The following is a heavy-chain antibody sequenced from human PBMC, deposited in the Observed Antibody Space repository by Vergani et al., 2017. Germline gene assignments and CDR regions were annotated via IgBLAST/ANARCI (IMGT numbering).Heavy chain of an antibody. V-gene: IGHV3-21*01. CDR2: IASSTSDI. Sequence: EVQLVESGGGLVKPGGSLRLSCAASGCTLTNYNMNWVRQAPGKGLEWVSSIASSTSDIYYADSVKGRFTVSRDNAKNSLHLQMNSLRAEDTAVYYCARDRCRRSLVRCFDYWGQGTLVTVSS. CDR3: ARDRCRRSLVRCFDY. D-gene: IGHD2-8*02. CDR1: GCTLTNYN. J-gene: IGHJ4*02.